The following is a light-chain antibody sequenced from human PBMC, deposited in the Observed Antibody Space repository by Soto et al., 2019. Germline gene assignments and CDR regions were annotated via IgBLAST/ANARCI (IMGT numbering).Light chain of an antibody. V-gene: IGKV1-39*01. CDR2: AAS. J-gene: IGKJ1*01. Sequence: DIQMTQSPSSLSASVGDRVTITCRASQSISSNLNWYQQKSGKAPKVLIYAASNLQSGVQSRFSGSGFATDFTLTISSLQPEDSATYYCQQSYSAPWTFGQGTKVEI. CDR3: QQSYSAPWT. CDR1: QSISSN.